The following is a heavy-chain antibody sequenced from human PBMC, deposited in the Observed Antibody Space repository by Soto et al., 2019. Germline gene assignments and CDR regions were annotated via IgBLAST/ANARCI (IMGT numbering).Heavy chain of an antibody. Sequence: GGSLRLSCTASGFTFGDYAMSWVRQAPGKGLEWVGFIRSKAYGGTTEYAASVKGRFTISRDDSKSIAYLQMNSLKTEGTAVYYCTRDLGVDYDFWSGSYYYGMDVWGQGTTVTVSS. CDR3: TRDLGVDYDFWSGSYYYGMDV. CDR2: IRSKAYGGTT. D-gene: IGHD3-3*01. V-gene: IGHV3-49*04. J-gene: IGHJ6*02. CDR1: GFTFGDYA.